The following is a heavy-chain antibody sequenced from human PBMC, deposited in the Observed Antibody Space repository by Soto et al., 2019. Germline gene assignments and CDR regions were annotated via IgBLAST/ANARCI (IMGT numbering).Heavy chain of an antibody. J-gene: IGHJ6*02. CDR3: ARDVYGDYGDYYYGMDV. Sequence: SVKVSCKDSGGTFSSYAISGVRQAPGQGLECMGGIIPIFGTANYAQKFQGRVTITADESTSTAYMELSSLRSEDTAVYYCARDVYGDYGDYYYGMDVWGQGTTVTVYS. CDR1: GGTFSSYA. CDR2: IIPIFGTA. D-gene: IGHD4-17*01. V-gene: IGHV1-69*13.